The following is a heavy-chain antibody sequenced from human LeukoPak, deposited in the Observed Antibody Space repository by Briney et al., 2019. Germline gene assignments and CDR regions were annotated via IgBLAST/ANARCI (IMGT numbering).Heavy chain of an antibody. CDR3: ARGDILTGSRFDP. D-gene: IGHD3-9*01. CDR2: IIPIFGTA. J-gene: IGHJ5*02. V-gene: IGHV1-69*05. Sequence: SVKVSCKASGGTFSSCAISWVRQAPGQGLEWMGGIIPIFGTANYAQKFQGRVTITTDESTSTAYMELSSLRSEDTAVYYCARGDILTGSRFDPWGQGTLVTVSS. CDR1: GGTFSSCA.